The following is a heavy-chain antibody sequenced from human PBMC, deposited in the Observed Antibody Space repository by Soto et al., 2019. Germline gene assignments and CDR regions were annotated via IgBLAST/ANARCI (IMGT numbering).Heavy chain of an antibody. D-gene: IGHD1-26*01. V-gene: IGHV1-8*01. J-gene: IGHJ6*02. CDR2: RKPDSGNA. CDR3: ASGMWGLGYYYSSYGMDV. CDR1: GYTFTSYD. Sequence: ASVKVSCKASGYTFTSYDINWVRQATGQGVEWVGWRKPDSGNAGYAQKVQGRVTMTRNTSISTAYMELSSLRSEDTAVYYCASGMWGLGYYYSSYGMDVWRQVTTVTVSS.